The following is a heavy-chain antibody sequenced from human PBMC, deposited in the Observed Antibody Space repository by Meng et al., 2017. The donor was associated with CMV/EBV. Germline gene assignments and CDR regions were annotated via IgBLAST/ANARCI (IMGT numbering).Heavy chain of an antibody. CDR3: ARDIGLSQQWQSNDWFDP. CDR2: IGTAGDT. Sequence: GESLKISCAACGFTFSSYDMHWVRQATGKGLEWVSAIGTAGDTYYPGSVKGQFTISRENAKNSLYLQMNSLRAGDTAVYYCARDIGLSQQWQSNDWFDPWGQGTLVTVSS. J-gene: IGHJ5*02. CDR1: GFTFSSYD. D-gene: IGHD6-19*01. V-gene: IGHV3-13*03.